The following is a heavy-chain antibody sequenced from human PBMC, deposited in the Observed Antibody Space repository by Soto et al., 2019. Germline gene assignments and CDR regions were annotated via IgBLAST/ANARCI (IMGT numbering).Heavy chain of an antibody. CDR2: IKQDGSEK. J-gene: IGHJ4*02. CDR3: ARVGYDILTGYYFDY. D-gene: IGHD3-9*01. CDR1: GFTSSSYW. V-gene: IGHV3-7*01. Sequence: GGSLRLSCAASGFTSSSYWMSWVRQAPGKGLEWVANIKQDGSEKYYVDSVKGRFTISRDNAKNSLYLQMNSLRAEDTAVYYCARVGYDILTGYYFDYWGQGTLVTVSS.